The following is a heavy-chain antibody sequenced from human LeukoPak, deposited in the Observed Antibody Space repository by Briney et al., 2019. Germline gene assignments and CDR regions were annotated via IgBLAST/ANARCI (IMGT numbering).Heavy chain of an antibody. V-gene: IGHV4-31*03. J-gene: IGHJ3*02. D-gene: IGHD3-22*01. CDR2: IYYSGST. CDR1: GGSTNSGGYY. CDR3: ARDYYVGTGYHVFDI. Sequence: SQTLSLTCTVSGGSTNSGGYYWNWIRQHPGKGLEWIGYIYYSGSTYYNPSLKSRLSISIDTSKNQFSLKLSSVTAADTAVYYCARDYYVGTGYHVFDIWGQGTMVTVSS.